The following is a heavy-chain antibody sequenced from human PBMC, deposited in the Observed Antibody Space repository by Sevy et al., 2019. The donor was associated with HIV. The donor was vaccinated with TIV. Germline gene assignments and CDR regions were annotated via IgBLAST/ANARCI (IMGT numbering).Heavy chain of an antibody. J-gene: IGHJ4*02. V-gene: IGHV3-30*04. D-gene: IGHD3-22*01. CDR2: ISYDGNNK. Sequence: GGSLRLSCTASGFTFSSYAMYWVRQAPGKGLEWVAVISYDGNNKDYADSVKGRFTISRDNSKNTLYLQMISLRAEGTAVYYYASHYYDSTGYYLRVDYWGQGTLVTVSS. CDR3: ASHYYDSTGYYLRVDY. CDR1: GFTFSSYA.